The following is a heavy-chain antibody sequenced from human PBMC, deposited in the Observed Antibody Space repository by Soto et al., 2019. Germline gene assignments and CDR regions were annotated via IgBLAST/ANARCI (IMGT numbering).Heavy chain of an antibody. D-gene: IGHD3-10*01. J-gene: IGHJ4*02. CDR3: ARRLFGTGGFDH. CDR2: VYFSGST. Sequence: SETLSLTCTISGDSISTYYWTWFRQPPGKGLEWIGYVYFSGSTNSNPSLRSRASISVDKANNQFSLKLTSMSAADTAVYYCARRLFGTGGFDHWGQGRLVTVSS. V-gene: IGHV4-59*08. CDR1: GDSISTYY.